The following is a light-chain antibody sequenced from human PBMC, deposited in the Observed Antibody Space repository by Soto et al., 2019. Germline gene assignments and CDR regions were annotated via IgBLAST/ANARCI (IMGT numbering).Light chain of an antibody. Sequence: DIQMTQSPSSLSASVGDRVTITCRAGQSISIYLNWYQQKPGKAPKVLIYTASSLQSGVPSRFSGIGSGTDFTLSISSLQPEDFATYYCQQTYSGPLTFGGGTKVDI. CDR2: TAS. V-gene: IGKV1-39*01. CDR3: QQTYSGPLT. CDR1: QSISIY. J-gene: IGKJ4*01.